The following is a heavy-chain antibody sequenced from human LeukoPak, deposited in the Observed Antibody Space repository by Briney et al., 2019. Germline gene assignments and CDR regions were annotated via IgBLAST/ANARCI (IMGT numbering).Heavy chain of an antibody. CDR2: ISGSSSRT. D-gene: IGHD3-22*01. J-gene: IGHJ4*02. CDR1: GFTFSSYA. CDR3: AKQRDYYDSSGYYRGYYFDY. V-gene: IGHV3-23*01. Sequence: QAGGSLRLSCADSGFTFSSYAMSWVRQAPGKGLEWVSSISGSSSRTSSADPLRGGFTVSRDNPKNTLYLQMNSLRAEDTAVYYCAKQRDYYDSSGYYRGYYFDYWGQGTLVTVSS.